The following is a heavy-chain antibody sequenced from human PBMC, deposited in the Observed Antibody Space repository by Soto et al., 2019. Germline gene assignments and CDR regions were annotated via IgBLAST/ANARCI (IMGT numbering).Heavy chain of an antibody. V-gene: IGHV3-30*18. CDR1: GYMFSRYG. D-gene: IGHD2-21*02. CDR2: ISNDGSQT. Sequence: QVQLVESGEGVVQPGRSLRLSCVASGYMFSRYGMHWVRQAPGKWLEWVAVISNDGSQTTYGDSVKGRFTISRDNSKNTVYLQMNSLTTEDTAVYYCANGFCGTNCYYFPNWGQGTLVTVST. J-gene: IGHJ4*02. CDR3: ANGFCGTNCYYFPN.